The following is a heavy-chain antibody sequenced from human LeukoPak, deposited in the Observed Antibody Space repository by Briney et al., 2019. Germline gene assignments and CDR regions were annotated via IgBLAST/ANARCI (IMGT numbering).Heavy chain of an antibody. D-gene: IGHD1-7*01. CDR3: ARVRNNWNYFSARNNWLDP. V-gene: IGHV4-38-2*01. CDR2: IYHSGST. Sequence: SETLTLTCAVSGYSISSGYYWGWSRSPPGKGLELIGSIYHSGSTYYNPSLKSRVPISVDTSKTQLSLKLSSVTAADTAVYYCARVRNNWNYFSARNNWLDPWGQGTLVTVSS. J-gene: IGHJ5*02. CDR1: GYSISSGYY.